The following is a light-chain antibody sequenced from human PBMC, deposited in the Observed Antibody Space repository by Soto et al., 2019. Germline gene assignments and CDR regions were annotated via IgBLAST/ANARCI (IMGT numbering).Light chain of an antibody. CDR2: DAS. CDR1: RSISTW. Sequence: DIQMTQSPSTLSASIGDRVTITCRASRSISTWLAWYQQKPGKAPKLLIYDASTLESGVPSRFSGSGYGTDFTLTISSLQFDDIATYYCHQFNSDSRAFGQGTQVDIK. V-gene: IGKV1-5*01. CDR3: HQFNSDSRA. J-gene: IGKJ1*01.